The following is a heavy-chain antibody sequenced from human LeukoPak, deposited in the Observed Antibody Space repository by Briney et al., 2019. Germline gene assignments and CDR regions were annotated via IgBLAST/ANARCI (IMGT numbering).Heavy chain of an antibody. CDR1: GGSISSYY. CDR2: MYYSGST. J-gene: IGHJ3*02. V-gene: IGHV4-59*01. D-gene: IGHD6-19*01. Sequence: PSETLSLTCTVSGGSISSYYWSWIRQPPGKGLECIGYMYYSGSTNYNPSLKSRVTISVDTSKNQFSLKLSSVTAADTAVYYCARGRNSGWSNAFDIRGQGTMVTVSS. CDR3: ARGRNSGWSNAFDI.